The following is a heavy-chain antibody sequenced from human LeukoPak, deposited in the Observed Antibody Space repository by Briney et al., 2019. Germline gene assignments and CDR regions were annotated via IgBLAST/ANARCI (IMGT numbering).Heavy chain of an antibody. CDR2: IYASGTI. V-gene: IGHV4-4*07. CDR1: GGSVSSYY. D-gene: IGHD2-15*01. Sequence: PSETLSLTCTVSGGSVSSYYWNWIRQPAGKGLEWIGRIYASGTINYNPSLKSRVTMSVDTSKNQFSLNLNSVTAADTAVYYCARGTFDIVFPWGQGTLVTVSS. CDR3: ARGTFDIVFP. J-gene: IGHJ5*02.